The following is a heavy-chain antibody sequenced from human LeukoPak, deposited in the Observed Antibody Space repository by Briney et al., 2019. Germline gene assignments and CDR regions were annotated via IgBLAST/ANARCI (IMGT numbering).Heavy chain of an antibody. CDR1: GYSISSGYY. CDR2: IYHSGST. CDR3: ARQGYDSTGTGGAFDI. V-gene: IGHV4-38-2*02. J-gene: IGHJ3*02. Sequence: SETLSLTCTVSGYSISSGYYWGWIRQPPGKGLEWIGSIYHSGSTYYNPSLKSRVTISVDTSKNQFSLKLSSVTAADTAVYYCARQGYDSTGTGGAFDIWGQGTMVTVSS. D-gene: IGHD3-22*01.